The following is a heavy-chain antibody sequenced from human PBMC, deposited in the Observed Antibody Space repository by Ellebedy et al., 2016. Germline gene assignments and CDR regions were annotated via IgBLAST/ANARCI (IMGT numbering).Heavy chain of an antibody. D-gene: IGHD4-17*01. J-gene: IGHJ4*02. CDR1: GLNFNTFF. Sequence: GESLKISXTASGLNFNTFFMTWVRQAPGKGLEWVSTISPGSDITRLADSVKGRFTISRDNFKNSVHLRMNSLRVEDTAVYYCRQGHYADLWGQGTLVTVSS. V-gene: IGHV3-23*01. CDR3: RQGHYADL. CDR2: ISPGSDIT.